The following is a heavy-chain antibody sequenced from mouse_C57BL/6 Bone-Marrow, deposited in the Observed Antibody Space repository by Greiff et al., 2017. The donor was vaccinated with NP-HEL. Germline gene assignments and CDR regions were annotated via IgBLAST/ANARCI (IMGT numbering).Heavy chain of an antibody. D-gene: IGHD1-1*01. V-gene: IGHV5-9-1*02. Sequence: EVKLMESGEGLVKPGGSLKLSCAASGFTFSSYAMSWVRQTPEKRLEWVAYISSGGDYIYYADTVKGRFTISRDNARNTLYLQMSSLKSEDTAMYYCTRDQLTTVVAHWYFDVWGTGTTVTVSS. CDR2: ISSGGDYI. CDR1: GFTFSSYA. CDR3: TRDQLTTVVAHWYFDV. J-gene: IGHJ1*03.